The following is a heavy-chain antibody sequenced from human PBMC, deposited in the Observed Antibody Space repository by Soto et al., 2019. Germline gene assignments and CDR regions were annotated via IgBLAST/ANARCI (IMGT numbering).Heavy chain of an antibody. D-gene: IGHD2-15*01. CDR2: ISYDGSSK. J-gene: IGHJ4*02. V-gene: IGHV3-30*18. Sequence: GGSLGLSCAASGFTSSNYGMHWVRQSPGKGLEWVAVISYDGSSKYSADSVKGRFTISRDNSKNTLYLQMNSLRAEDTAVYYCAKSDREYCSGGACYGKYFDYWGQGTLVTVSS. CDR1: GFTSSNYG. CDR3: AKSDREYCSGGACYGKYFDY.